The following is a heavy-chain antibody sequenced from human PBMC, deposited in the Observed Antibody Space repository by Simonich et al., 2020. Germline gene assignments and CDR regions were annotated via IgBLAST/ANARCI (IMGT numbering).Heavy chain of an antibody. CDR1: GYSISSGYY. J-gene: IGHJ6*02. CDR3: ARVGYSNYYYYGMDV. V-gene: IGHV4-38-2*01. D-gene: IGHD6-13*01. Sequence: QVQLQESGPGLVKPSETLSLTCAVSGYSISSGYYWGWIRQPPGKGLEWIGSIYHGGSPYYNPSLKSRVTISVDTSKNQFSLKLSSVTAADTAVYYCARVGYSNYYYYGMDVWVQGTTVTVSS. CDR2: IYHGGSP.